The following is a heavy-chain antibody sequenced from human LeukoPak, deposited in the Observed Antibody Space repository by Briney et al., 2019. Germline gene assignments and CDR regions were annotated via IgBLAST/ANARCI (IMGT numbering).Heavy chain of an antibody. J-gene: IGHJ4*02. CDR1: GGTFSSYA. CDR2: IIPILGIA. CDR3: ARTDDILPGYSGY. D-gene: IGHD3-9*01. Sequence: GASVKVSCKASGGTFSSYAISWVRQAPGQGLEWMGRIIPILGIANYAQKFQGRVTITADKFTSTAYMELSSLRSEDTAVYYCARTDDILPGYSGYWGQGTLVTVSS. V-gene: IGHV1-69*04.